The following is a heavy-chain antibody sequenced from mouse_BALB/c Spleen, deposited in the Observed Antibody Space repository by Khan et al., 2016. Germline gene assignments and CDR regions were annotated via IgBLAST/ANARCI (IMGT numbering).Heavy chain of an antibody. V-gene: IGHV4-1*02. Sequence: EVKLLESGGGLVQPGGSLKLSCAASGFDFIRYWMSWVRQAPGKGLEWIGEINPESSTINYTPFLKDKFIISRDNARNTLFLQMSNVRSEDTALYYCARAGYYGYLANWCQGTLVTVSA. CDR1: GFDFIRYW. CDR2: INPESSTI. CDR3: ARAGYYGYLAN. J-gene: IGHJ3*01. D-gene: IGHD1-1*01.